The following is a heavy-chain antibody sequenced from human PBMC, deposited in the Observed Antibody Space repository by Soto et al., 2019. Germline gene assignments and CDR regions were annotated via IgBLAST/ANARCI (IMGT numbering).Heavy chain of an antibody. CDR1: GGSISSSSYY. J-gene: IGHJ4*02. V-gene: IGHV4-39*01. Sequence: SETLSLTCTVSGGSISSSSYYWGWIRQPPGKGLEWIGSIYYSGSTYCSPSLKSRVTISVDTSKNQFSLKLSSVTAADTAVYYCARHFRRDGYNYFDYWGQGTLVTVSS. CDR3: ARHFRRDGYNYFDY. CDR2: IYYSGST. D-gene: IGHD5-12*01.